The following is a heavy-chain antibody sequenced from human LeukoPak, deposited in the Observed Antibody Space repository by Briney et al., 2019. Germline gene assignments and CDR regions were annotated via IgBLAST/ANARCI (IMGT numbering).Heavy chain of an antibody. Sequence: ASVKVSCKASGYTFTSYYMHWVRQAPGQGLEWMGLINPSGGSTSYAQKLQGRVTMTRDTSTSTVYMELSSLRSEDTAVYYCARGFTAGGSGSHNWFDPWGQGTLVTVSS. D-gene: IGHD3-10*01. CDR2: INPSGGST. J-gene: IGHJ5*02. V-gene: IGHV1-46*01. CDR3: ARGFTAGGSGSHNWFDP. CDR1: GYTFTSYY.